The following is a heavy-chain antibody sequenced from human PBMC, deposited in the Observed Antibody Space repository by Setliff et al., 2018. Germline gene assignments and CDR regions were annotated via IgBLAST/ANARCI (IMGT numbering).Heavy chain of an antibody. CDR2: INQSGST. D-gene: IGHD5-18*01. J-gene: IGHJ4*02. CDR3: ARETTAWGYVGTAMVTFIDQ. Sequence: SETLSLTCAVYGGSFNSYYWSWIRQPPGKGLEWIGEINQSGSTNYNPSLKSRVTMSVDTSKNQFSLKLSSVTAADTAVYYCARETTAWGYVGTAMVTFIDQWGQGTLVTVSS. V-gene: IGHV4-34*01. CDR1: GGSFNSYY.